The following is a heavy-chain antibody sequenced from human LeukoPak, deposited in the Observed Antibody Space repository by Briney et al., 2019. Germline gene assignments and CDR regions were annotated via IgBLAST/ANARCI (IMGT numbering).Heavy chain of an antibody. Sequence: GSLRLSCAASRFAFSTYGMHWVRQAPGKGLEWVAFIRYDGINKRYADSVKGRFTISRDNSKNTLYLQMNTLRVEDTAVYYCARDLMDYDVSTGLHHYYMDVWGQGTTVTVSS. J-gene: IGHJ6*02. CDR2: IRYDGINK. CDR3: ARDLMDYDVSTGLHHYYMDV. CDR1: RFAFSTYG. V-gene: IGHV3-30*02. D-gene: IGHD3-9*01.